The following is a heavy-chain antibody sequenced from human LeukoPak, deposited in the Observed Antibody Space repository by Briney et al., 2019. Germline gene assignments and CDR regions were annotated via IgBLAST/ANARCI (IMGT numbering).Heavy chain of an antibody. CDR3: TTDLIVFPANSGSYVRWFDY. Sequence: GSLRLSCAASGFTFSNAWMSWVRQAPGKGLEWVGRIKSKTDGGTTDYAAPVKGRFTISRDDSKNTLYLQMNSLKTEDTAVYYCTTDLIVFPANSGSYVRWFDYWGQGTLVTVSS. D-gene: IGHD1-26*01. J-gene: IGHJ4*02. CDR2: IKSKTDGGTT. V-gene: IGHV3-15*01. CDR1: GFTFSNAW.